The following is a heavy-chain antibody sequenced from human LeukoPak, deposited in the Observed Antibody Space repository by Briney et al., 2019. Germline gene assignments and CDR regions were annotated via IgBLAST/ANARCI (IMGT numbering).Heavy chain of an antibody. CDR1: GFTFSTYG. J-gene: IGHJ4*02. V-gene: IGHV3-30*03. D-gene: IGHD3-22*01. Sequence: GGSLRLSCAASGFTFSTYGMNWVRQAPGKGLEWVAVISYDGSNKYYADSVKGRFTISRDNSKNTLYLQMNSLRAEDTAVYYCALTYYYDSSGYIFDYWGQGTLVTVSS. CDR2: ISYDGSNK. CDR3: ALTYYYDSSGYIFDY.